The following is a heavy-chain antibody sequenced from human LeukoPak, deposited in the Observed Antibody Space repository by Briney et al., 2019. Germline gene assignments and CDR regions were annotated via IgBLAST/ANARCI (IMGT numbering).Heavy chain of an antibody. CDR1: GGTFSSYA. D-gene: IGHD6-19*01. V-gene: IGHV1-69*13. CDR3: ARSSGWSIHYGMDV. Sequence: ASVTVSCTASGGTFSSYAINWVRQAPGQGLEWMGGITPMFGTAKYAQKFQGRVTITADESTSTAYMEPSSLRSEDTAVYYCARSSGWSIHYGMDVWGQGTTVTVSS. J-gene: IGHJ6*02. CDR2: ITPMFGTA.